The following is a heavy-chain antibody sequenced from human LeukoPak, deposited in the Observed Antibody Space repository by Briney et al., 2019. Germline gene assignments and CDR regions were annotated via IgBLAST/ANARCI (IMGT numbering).Heavy chain of an antibody. V-gene: IGHV3-11*04. CDR3: ARDRWFGESPRAHFEY. CDR2: ISSSGSTI. J-gene: IGHJ4*02. CDR1: GFTFSDYY. Sequence: PGGSLRLSCAASGFTFSDYYMSWIRQAPGKGLEWVSYISSSGSTIYYADSVKGRLTISRDNAKNSLYLQMNSLRVEDTAFYYCARDRWFGESPRAHFEYWGQGTLVTVSS. D-gene: IGHD3-10*01.